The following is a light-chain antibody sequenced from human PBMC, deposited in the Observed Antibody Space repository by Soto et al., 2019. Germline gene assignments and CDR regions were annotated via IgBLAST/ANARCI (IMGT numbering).Light chain of an antibody. J-gene: IGKJ5*01. CDR3: QQFSSYPIT. Sequence: AIPVTQSPSSLSASVGDRVTITCLASQAIRGALAWYQQKPGKPPKLLIYDVSTLENGVPSRFSGDSSGTQFTLTISGLQPEDFGTYYCQQFSSYPITFGHGTRLEIK. V-gene: IGKV1-13*02. CDR1: QAIRGA. CDR2: DVS.